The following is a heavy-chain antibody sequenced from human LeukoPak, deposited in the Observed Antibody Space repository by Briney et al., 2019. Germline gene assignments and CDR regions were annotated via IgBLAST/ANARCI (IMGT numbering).Heavy chain of an antibody. D-gene: IGHD6-6*01. Sequence: SVKVSCKASGGTFSSYAISWVRQAPGQGLEWMGGIIPIFGTANYAQKFQGRVTITTDESTSTAYMELSSLRSEDTAVYYCARGQQLVTYWYFELWGRGTLVTVSS. CDR1: GGTFSSYA. CDR2: IIPIFGTA. V-gene: IGHV1-69*05. J-gene: IGHJ2*01. CDR3: ARGQQLVTYWYFEL.